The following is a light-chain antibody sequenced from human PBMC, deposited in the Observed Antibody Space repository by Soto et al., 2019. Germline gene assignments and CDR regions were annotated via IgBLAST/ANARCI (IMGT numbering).Light chain of an antibody. J-gene: IGKJ1*01. Sequence: DIVMTQSPLSLPVTPGEPASISCRSSQSLLLHSNGYNYVDWYQQKPGKVHKLLIYAASTLQSGVPSRFSGSGSGRDFTLTISSLQPEDFATYHCLLDYAYFWAFGQGTKVDIK. CDR1: QSLLLHSNGYNY. CDR3: LLDYAYFWA. V-gene: IGKV2-28*01. CDR2: AAS.